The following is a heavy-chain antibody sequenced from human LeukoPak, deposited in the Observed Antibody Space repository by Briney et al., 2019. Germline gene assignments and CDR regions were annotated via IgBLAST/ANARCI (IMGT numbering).Heavy chain of an antibody. CDR2: ISSSSSYI. Sequence: GGSLRLSCAASGFTFSCYSMNWVRQAPGKGLEWVSSISSSSSYIYYADSVKGRFTISRDNAKNSLYLQMNSLRAEDTAVYYCARDDSMVRGVIIYYYYYGMDVWGQGTTVTVSS. D-gene: IGHD3-10*01. J-gene: IGHJ6*02. V-gene: IGHV3-21*01. CDR3: ARDDSMVRGVIIYYYYYGMDV. CDR1: GFTFSCYS.